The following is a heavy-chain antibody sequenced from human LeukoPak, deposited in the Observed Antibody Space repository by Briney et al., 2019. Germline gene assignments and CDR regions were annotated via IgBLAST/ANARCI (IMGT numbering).Heavy chain of an antibody. J-gene: IGHJ4*02. CDR1: GFTLSNHW. CDR2: INSDGSST. Sequence: GRSLRLSCAASGFTLSNHWMHWVRQVGGKGPVWVSRINSDGSSTRHADSVKGRFTISRDNAKNTLYLQMNSLRVEDTAVYYCARELVVRAGDYFEYWGQGTLVTVSS. V-gene: IGHV3-74*01. D-gene: IGHD2-2*01. CDR3: ARELVVRAGDYFEY.